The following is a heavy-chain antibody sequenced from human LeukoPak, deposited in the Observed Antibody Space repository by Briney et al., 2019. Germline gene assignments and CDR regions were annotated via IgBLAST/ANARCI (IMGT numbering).Heavy chain of an antibody. CDR2: ISGSGGGT. CDR1: GFIFSDNA. V-gene: IGHV3-23*01. CDR3: VKNGPVNGWFAGFAS. J-gene: IGHJ4*02. D-gene: IGHD6-19*01. Sequence: EPGGSLRLSCAASGFIFSDNAMSWVRQAPGKGLEWVSSISGSGGGTYYADSVKGRFTISRDNSKNTLYLQVNSLGAEDTAVYYCVKNGPVNGWFAGFASWGQGTLVTVSS.